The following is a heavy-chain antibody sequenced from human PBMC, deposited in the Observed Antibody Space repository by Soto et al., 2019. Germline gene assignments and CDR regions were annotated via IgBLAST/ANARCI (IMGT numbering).Heavy chain of an antibody. D-gene: IGHD3-22*01. CDR3: ARWAGYDSSGHSGY. CDR1: GGTFSSYA. J-gene: IGHJ4*02. V-gene: IGHV1-69*06. CDR2: IIPMFGTA. Sequence: QVQLVQSGAEVKKPGSSVTVSCKASGGTFSSYAIRWVRQAPGQGLEWMGGIIPMFGTANYAQKFQRRVTISADKSTSKAYMVLSSLRSEDTAVYYCARWAGYDSSGHSGYWGQGTLVTGSS.